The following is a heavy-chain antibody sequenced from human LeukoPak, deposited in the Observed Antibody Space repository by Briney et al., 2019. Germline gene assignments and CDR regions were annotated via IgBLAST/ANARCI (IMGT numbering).Heavy chain of an antibody. J-gene: IGHJ6*02. V-gene: IGHV4-39*01. CDR1: GGSISSSSYY. D-gene: IGHD3-3*01. Sequence: SETLSLTCTVSGGSISSSSYYWGWIRQPPGKGLEWIGSIYYSGSTYYNPSLKSRVTISVDTSKNQFSLKLSSVTAADTAVYYCARLLDTENYYGMDVWGQGTTVTVSS. CDR3: ARLLDTENYYGMDV. CDR2: IYYSGST.